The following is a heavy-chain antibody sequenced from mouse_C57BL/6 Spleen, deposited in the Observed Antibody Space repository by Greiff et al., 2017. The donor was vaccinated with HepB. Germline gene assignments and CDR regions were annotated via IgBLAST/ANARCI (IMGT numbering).Heavy chain of an antibody. CDR1: GFNIKDYY. Sequence: VQLQQSGAELVRPGASVKLSCTASGFNIKDYYMHWVKQRPEQGLEWIGRIDPEDGDTEYAPKFQGKATMTADTSSNTAYLQLSSRTSEDTAVYYCTHSSGYVYFDYWGQGTTLTVSS. J-gene: IGHJ2*01. V-gene: IGHV14-1*01. CDR3: THSSGYVYFDY. D-gene: IGHD3-2*02. CDR2: IDPEDGDT.